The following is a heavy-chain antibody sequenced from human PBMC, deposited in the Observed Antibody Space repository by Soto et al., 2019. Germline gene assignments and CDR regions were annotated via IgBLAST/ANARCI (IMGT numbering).Heavy chain of an antibody. CDR3: ARVSPLLYGDLPDVRAF. D-gene: IGHD3-3*01. CDR1: GFTFSSYA. CDR2: ISYDGSNK. J-gene: IGHJ4*03. Sequence: GGSLRLSCAASGFTFSSYAMHWVRQAPGKGLEWVAVISYDGSNKYYADSVKGRFTIFRDNSKNTLYLQMNSLRAEDTAVYYCARVSPLLYGDLPDVRAFGAQGTPDPASA. V-gene: IGHV3-30-3*01.